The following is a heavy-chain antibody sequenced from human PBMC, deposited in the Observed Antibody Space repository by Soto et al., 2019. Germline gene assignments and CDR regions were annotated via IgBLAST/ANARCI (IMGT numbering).Heavy chain of an antibody. J-gene: IGHJ6*03. CDR3: ARSGYCSSTSCSYYYYYYYMDV. D-gene: IGHD2-2*01. V-gene: IGHV4-59*01. Sequence: SETLSLTCTVSGGSISSYYWSWIRQPPGKGLEWIGYIYYSGSTNYNPSLKSRVTISVDTSKNQFSLKLSSVTAADTAVYYCARSGYCSSTSCSYYYYYYYMDVWGKGTTVTVSS. CDR1: GGSISSYY. CDR2: IYYSGST.